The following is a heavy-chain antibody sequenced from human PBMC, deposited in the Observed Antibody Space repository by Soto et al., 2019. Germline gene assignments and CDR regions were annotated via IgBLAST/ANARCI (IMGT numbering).Heavy chain of an antibody. J-gene: IGHJ4*02. CDR3: ARAIDCTNGVCSFDY. CDR2: INHSGST. CDR1: GGSFSGYY. V-gene: IGHV4-34*01. Sequence: QVQLQQWGAGLLKPSETLSLTCAVYGGSFSGYYWSWIRQPPGKGLEWIGEINHSGSTNYNPSLKSRVTISLDTSKNQVSLKLSSGTAADTAVYYCARAIDCTNGVCSFDYWGQGTLVTVSS. D-gene: IGHD2-8*01.